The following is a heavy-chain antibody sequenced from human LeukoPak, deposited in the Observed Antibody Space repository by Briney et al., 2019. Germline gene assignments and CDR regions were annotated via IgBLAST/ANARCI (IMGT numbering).Heavy chain of an antibody. CDR2: IYNSGST. CDR3: ARGPLGVNERLFDP. D-gene: IGHD5-24*01. J-gene: IGHJ5*02. CDR1: GYSISSGYY. Sequence: SETLSLTCTVPGYSISSGYYWGWIRQSPGRGLEWIGSIYNSGSTYYNPSLKSRVTISLDTSKNQFSLKLSSVTAADTAVYYCARGPLGVNERLFDPWGQGTLVTVSS. V-gene: IGHV4-38-2*02.